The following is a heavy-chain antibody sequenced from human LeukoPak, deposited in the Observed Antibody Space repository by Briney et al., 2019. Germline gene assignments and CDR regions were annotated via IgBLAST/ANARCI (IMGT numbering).Heavy chain of an antibody. CDR2: IIPIFGTA. V-gene: IGHV1-69*05. Sequence: ASVKVSCKASGGTFSSYAISWVRQAPGQGLEWMGGIIPIFGTANYAQKLQGRVTITTDESTSTAYMELSSLRSEDTAVYYCARDVGIRAFDIWGQGTMVTVSS. D-gene: IGHD5-18*01. CDR1: GGTFSSYA. J-gene: IGHJ3*02. CDR3: ARDVGIRAFDI.